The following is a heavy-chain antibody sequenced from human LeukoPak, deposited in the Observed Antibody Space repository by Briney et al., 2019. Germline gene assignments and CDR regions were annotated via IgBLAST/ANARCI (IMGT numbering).Heavy chain of an antibody. J-gene: IGHJ6*02. Sequence: GASVKVSCKASGYTFTSYGISWVRQAPGQGLEWMGGIIPIFGTANYAQKFQGRVTITADESTSTAYMELSSLRSEDTAVYYCARVLDYDFWSGSDVWGQGTTVTVSS. D-gene: IGHD3-3*01. CDR2: IIPIFGTA. V-gene: IGHV1-69*13. CDR1: GYTFTSYG. CDR3: ARVLDYDFWSGSDV.